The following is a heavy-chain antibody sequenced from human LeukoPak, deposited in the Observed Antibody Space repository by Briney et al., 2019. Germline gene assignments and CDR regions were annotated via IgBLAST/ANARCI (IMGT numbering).Heavy chain of an antibody. CDR2: INHSGST. V-gene: IGHV4-34*01. J-gene: IGHJ5*02. CDR1: GGSFSGYY. CDR3: ARASNWFDP. Sequence: SETLSLTCAVYGGSFSGYYWSWIRQPPGKGLEWIGEINHSGSTNYNPSLKSRVTISVDTSKNQFSLKLSSVTAADTAVYCCARASNWFDPWGQGTLVTVSS.